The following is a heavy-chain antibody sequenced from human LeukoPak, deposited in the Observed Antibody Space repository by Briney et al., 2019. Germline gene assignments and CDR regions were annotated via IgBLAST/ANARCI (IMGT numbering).Heavy chain of an antibody. CDR3: ARDAYGSGSYYRGPFDY. V-gene: IGHV4-30-4*01. CDR2: IYYSGST. D-gene: IGHD3-10*01. CDR1: GGSISSGDYH. J-gene: IGHJ4*02. Sequence: SETLPLTCTVSGGSISSGDYHWSWIRQPPGKGLEWIGYIYYSGSTYYNPSLKSRVTISVDTSKNQFSLKLSSVTAADTAVYYCARDAYGSGSYYRGPFDYWGQGTLVTVSS.